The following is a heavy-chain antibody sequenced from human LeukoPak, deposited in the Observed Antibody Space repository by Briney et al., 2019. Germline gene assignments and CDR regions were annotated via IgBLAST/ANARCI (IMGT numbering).Heavy chain of an antibody. CDR2: IIPILGIA. V-gene: IGHV1-69*04. CDR3: ARTPYDHYGMDV. CDR1: GGTFSSYA. J-gene: IGHJ6*02. D-gene: IGHD5-12*01. Sequence: ASVKVSCKASGGTFSSYAISWVRQAPGQGLEWMGRIIPILGIANYAQKFPGRVTITADKSTSTAYMELSSLRSEDTAVYYCARTPYDHYGMDVWGQGTTVTVSS.